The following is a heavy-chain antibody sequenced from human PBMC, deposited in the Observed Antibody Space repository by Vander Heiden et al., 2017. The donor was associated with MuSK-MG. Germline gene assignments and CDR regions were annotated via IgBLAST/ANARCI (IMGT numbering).Heavy chain of an antibody. D-gene: IGHD3-10*01. CDR1: GGSFSGYY. CDR2: INHSG. V-gene: IGHV4-34*01. J-gene: IGHJ4*02. CDR3: ARERIYYYGSGSYYKRGYYFDY. Sequence: QVQLQQWGAGLLKPSETLSLTCAVYGGSFSGYYWSWIRQPPGKGLEWIGEINHSGSTISVDTSKNQFSLKLSSVTAADTAVYYCARERIYYYGSGSYYKRGYYFDYWGQGTLVTVSS.